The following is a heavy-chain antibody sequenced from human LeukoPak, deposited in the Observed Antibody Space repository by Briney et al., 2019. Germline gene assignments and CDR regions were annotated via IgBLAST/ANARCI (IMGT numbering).Heavy chain of an antibody. D-gene: IGHD3-22*01. CDR1: GFTFSSYA. Sequence: PGGSLRLSCAASGFTFSSYAMSWVRQAPGKGPEWVSAISGSGGSTYYADSVKGRFTISRDNSKNTLYLQMNSLRAEDTAVYYCAKGGDSSGYLFDYWGQGTLVTVSS. CDR3: AKGGDSSGYLFDY. CDR2: ISGSGGST. J-gene: IGHJ4*02. V-gene: IGHV3-23*01.